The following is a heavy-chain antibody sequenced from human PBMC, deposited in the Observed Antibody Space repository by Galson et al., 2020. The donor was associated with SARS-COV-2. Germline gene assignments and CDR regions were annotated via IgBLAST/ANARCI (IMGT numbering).Heavy chain of an antibody. J-gene: IGHJ4*02. CDR2: IWYDGSNK. CDR1: GFTFSSYG. Sequence: GESLKISCAASGFTFSSYGMHWVRQAPGKGLEWVAVIWYDGSNKYYADSVKGRFTISRDNSKNTLYLQMNSLRAEDTAVYYCARDVRFGELPQFDYWGQGTLVTVSS. CDR3: ARDVRFGELPQFDY. V-gene: IGHV3-33*01. D-gene: IGHD3-10*01.